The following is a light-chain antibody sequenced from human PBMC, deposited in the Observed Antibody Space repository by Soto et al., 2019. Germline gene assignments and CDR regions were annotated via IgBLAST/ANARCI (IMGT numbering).Light chain of an antibody. V-gene: IGKV1-39*01. CDR3: QQSQSTPYT. CDR1: QSINRH. Sequence: DILMTQSPSSLSASVGDRATITCRASQSINRHLNWYQQKPGKAPKLLISGASSLQSGVPSRFSGSGSGTDFTLTISSLQPQDFATYHCQQSQSTPYTFGQGTRLEIK. J-gene: IGKJ5*01. CDR2: GAS.